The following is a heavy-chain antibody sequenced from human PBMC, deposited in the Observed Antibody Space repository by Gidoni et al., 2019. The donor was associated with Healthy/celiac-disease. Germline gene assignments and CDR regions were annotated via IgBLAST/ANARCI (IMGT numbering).Heavy chain of an antibody. D-gene: IGHD2-2*01. J-gene: IGHJ3*02. CDR1: GFSLSNARMG. CDR2: IFSNDEK. CDR3: ARMGALDCSSTSCYAVAFDI. V-gene: IGHV2-26*01. Sequence: QVTLKESGPVLVKPTETLTLTCTVSGFSLSNARMGVSWIRQPPGKALEWLAHIFSNDEKSYSTSLKSRLTISKDTSKSQVVLTMTNMDPVDTATYYCARMGALDCSSTSCYAVAFDIWGQGTMVTVSS.